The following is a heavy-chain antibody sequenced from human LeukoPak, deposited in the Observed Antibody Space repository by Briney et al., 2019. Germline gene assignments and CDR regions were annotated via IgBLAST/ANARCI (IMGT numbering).Heavy chain of an antibody. CDR3: AKDLHVYYDSSGYYYYSRVDAFDI. CDR1: GFTFSSYA. CDR2: ISGSGGST. Sequence: GGSLRLSCAASGFTFSSYAMSWVRQAPGKGLEWVSAISGSGGSTYYAGSVKGRFTISRDNSKNTLYLQMNSLRAEDTAVYYCAKDLHVYYDSSGYYYYSRVDAFDIWGQGTMVTVSS. V-gene: IGHV3-23*01. D-gene: IGHD3-22*01. J-gene: IGHJ3*02.